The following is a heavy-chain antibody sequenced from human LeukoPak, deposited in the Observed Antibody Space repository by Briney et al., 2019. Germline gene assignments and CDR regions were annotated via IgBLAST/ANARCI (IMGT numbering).Heavy chain of an antibody. J-gene: IGHJ4*02. V-gene: IGHV3-9*01. D-gene: IGHD1-1*01. CDR3: AKDRSYWNDATLDY. Sequence: PGGSLRLSCAASGFTFDDYAMHWVRHAPGKGLEWVSGISWNSGSIGYADSVKGRFTISRDNAKNSLYLQMNSLRAEDTALYYCAKDRSYWNDATLDYWGQGTLVTVFS. CDR2: ISWNSGSI. CDR1: GFTFDDYA.